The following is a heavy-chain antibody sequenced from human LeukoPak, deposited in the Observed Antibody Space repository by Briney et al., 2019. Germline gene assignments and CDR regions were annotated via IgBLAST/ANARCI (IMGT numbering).Heavy chain of an antibody. V-gene: IGHV4-31*03. CDR3: ARESTYYYDSSGYSCFDY. J-gene: IGHJ4*02. CDR1: GDSSSSGAYY. CDR2: IYYSGNT. D-gene: IGHD3-22*01. Sequence: SETLSLTCTVSGDSSSSGAYYWSWIRQRPGKGLERIGHIYYSGNTYYNPSLKSRLNISIDTSKNQFSLRLNSVTAADTAVYFCARESTYYYDSSGYSCFDYWGQGTLVTVSS.